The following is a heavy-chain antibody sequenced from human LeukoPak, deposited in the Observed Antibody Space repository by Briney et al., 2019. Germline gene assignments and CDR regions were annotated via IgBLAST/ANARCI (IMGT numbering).Heavy chain of an antibody. CDR2: IKSGGTA. J-gene: IGHJ4*02. Sequence: GGSLRLSCAASGFTFINAWMTWVRQAPGKGLEWVGRIKSGGTADYAAPVRGRFTISRDDSTNTLSLQMNSLKTEDTAMYYCTADTPYTGSGEFEYWGQGTLVTVSS. D-gene: IGHD1-26*01. CDR1: GFTFINAW. CDR3: TADTPYTGSGEFEY. V-gene: IGHV3-15*01.